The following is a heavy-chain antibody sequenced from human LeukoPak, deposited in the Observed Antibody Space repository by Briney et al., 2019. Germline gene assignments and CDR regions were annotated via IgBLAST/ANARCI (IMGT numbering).Heavy chain of an antibody. J-gene: IGHJ3*02. CDR1: GGSIGTYY. CDR3: ARVGSDDSFDI. D-gene: IGHD1-26*01. CDR2: VYYSGST. V-gene: IGHV4-59*01. Sequence: PSETLSLTCTVSGGSIGTYYWSWIRQPPGRGLEWIGYVYYSGSTNYHPSLKSRVTISVDTSENQISLKLSSVTTADTAVYYCARVGSDDSFDIWGQGTMVTVSS.